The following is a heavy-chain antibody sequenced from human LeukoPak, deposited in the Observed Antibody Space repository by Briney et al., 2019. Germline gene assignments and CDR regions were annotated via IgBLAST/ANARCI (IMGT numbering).Heavy chain of an antibody. CDR1: GYTFTSYG. V-gene: IGHV1-18*01. J-gene: IGHJ4*02. CDR3: AKTGTYYYDSSGYYYFDY. Sequence: GASVKVSCKASGYTFTSYGISWVRQAPGQGLEWMGWISAYNGNTNYAQKLQGRVTMTTDTSTSTAYMELRSLRSDDTAVYYCAKTGTYYYDSSGYYYFDYWGQGTLVTVSS. D-gene: IGHD3-22*01. CDR2: ISAYNGNT.